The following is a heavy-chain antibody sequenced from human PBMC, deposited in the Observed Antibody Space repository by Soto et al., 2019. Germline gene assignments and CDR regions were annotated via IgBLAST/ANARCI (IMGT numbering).Heavy chain of an antibody. D-gene: IGHD2-15*01. V-gene: IGHV4-34*01. CDR3: ARELTGTGVVSGGSS. Sequence: NPSETLSLTCAVYGGSFSGYYWSWIRQPPGKGLEWIGEINHSGSTNYNPSLKSRVTISVDTSKNQFSLKLSSVTAADTAVYYCARELTGTGVVSGGSSWGQGTLVTVSS. CDR1: GGSFSGYY. J-gene: IGHJ4*02. CDR2: INHSGST.